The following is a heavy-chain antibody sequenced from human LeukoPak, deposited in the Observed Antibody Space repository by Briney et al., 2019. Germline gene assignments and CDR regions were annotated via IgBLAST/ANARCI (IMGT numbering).Heavy chain of an antibody. V-gene: IGHV3-74*01. CDR2: INSDGSST. CDR3: ARDPNYSFDY. D-gene: IGHD4-11*01. J-gene: IGHJ4*02. CDR1: GFTFSSYW. Sequence: GGSLRLSCAASGFTFSSYWMHWVRQAPVKGLVWVSRINSDGSSTSYADSVKGRFTISRDNAKNTLYLQMNSLRAEDTAVYYCARDPNYSFDYWGQGTLATVSS.